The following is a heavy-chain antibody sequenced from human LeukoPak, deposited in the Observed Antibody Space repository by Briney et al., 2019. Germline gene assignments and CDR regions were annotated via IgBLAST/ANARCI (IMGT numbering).Heavy chain of an antibody. CDR2: IYHSGST. D-gene: IGHD6-13*01. J-gene: IGHJ3*02. V-gene: IGHV4-38-2*02. CDR1: GYSNSSGYY. CDR3: ARTGGYSHPGDI. Sequence: SETLSLTCTVSGYSNSSGYYWGWIRQPPGKGLEWIGSIYHSGSTYYNPSLKSRVSILVDRSKNQFSLQLSSVTAADTAMYYCARTGGYSHPGDIWGQGTMVTVSS.